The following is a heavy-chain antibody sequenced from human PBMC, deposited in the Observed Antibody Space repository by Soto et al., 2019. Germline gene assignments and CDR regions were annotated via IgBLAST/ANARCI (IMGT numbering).Heavy chain of an antibody. CDR2: IYPSDSTV. Sequence: PGESLKISCKGSGYSFTNYWIGWVRQMPGKGLEWMGIIYPSDSTVKYSPSVQGQVTMSVDKSISTAYLQWSSLKASDAAVYYCARGNVANYFEPWGQGTLVTVSS. D-gene: IGHD1-7*01. V-gene: IGHV5-51*01. J-gene: IGHJ5*02. CDR3: ARGNVANYFEP. CDR1: GYSFTNYW.